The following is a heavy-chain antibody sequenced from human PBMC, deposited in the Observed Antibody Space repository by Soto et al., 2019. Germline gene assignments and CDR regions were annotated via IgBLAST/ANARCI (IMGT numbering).Heavy chain of an antibody. J-gene: IGHJ4*02. CDR3: TTGLSNGYYNFDY. Sequence: PGGSLGLSCAASGFPFGGYAMNWVRQAPGKGLEWIGRIKGESDGGTTDYATPVKGRFSISRDQSKDTLYLHMNSLKTEDTAVYYCTTGLSNGYYNFDYWGQGTPVTVSS. V-gene: IGHV3-15*01. CDR2: IKGESDGGTT. D-gene: IGHD3-22*01. CDR1: GFPFGGYA.